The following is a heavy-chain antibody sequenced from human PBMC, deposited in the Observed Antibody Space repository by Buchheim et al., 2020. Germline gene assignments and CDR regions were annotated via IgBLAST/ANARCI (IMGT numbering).Heavy chain of an antibody. CDR3: ARTSSFDY. CDR1: GFTLTGYY. J-gene: IGHJ4*02. V-gene: IGHV1-2*02. Sequence: QVQLVQSGAEVKKPGASVKVSCKASGFTLTGYYMHWVRQAPGQGLEWMGWINPDSGGTNYAQKFQGRVNMTRETSINTDYMELSSLTSDDSAVYYCARTSSFDYWGQGTL. CDR2: INPDSGGT.